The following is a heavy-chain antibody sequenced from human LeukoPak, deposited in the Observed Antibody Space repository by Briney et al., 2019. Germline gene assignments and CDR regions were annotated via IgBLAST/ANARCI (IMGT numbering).Heavy chain of an antibody. J-gene: IGHJ4*02. V-gene: IGHV5-51*01. CDR2: IYPGDSDT. CDR1: GYSFTSYW. D-gene: IGHD6-6*01. CDR3: ARGGSSSWQFDY. Sequence: GGSLRLSCKGSGYSFTSYWIGWVRQMPGKGLEWMGIIYPGDSDTRHSPSFQGQVTISADKSISTAYLQRSSLKASDTAMYYCARGGSSSWQFDYWGQGTLVTVSS.